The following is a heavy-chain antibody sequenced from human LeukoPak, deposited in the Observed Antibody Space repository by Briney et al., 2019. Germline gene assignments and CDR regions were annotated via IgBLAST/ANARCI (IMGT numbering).Heavy chain of an antibody. CDR1: GGTLSSYT. Sequence: SVKVSCKASGGTLSSYTVNWVRQAPGQGLEWMGRIIPIVNIPNYAQKLQGRVTITADKSTNTPYMELSSLSSEDPAVYYCARDMAGTTMAPDWGQGTLVTVSS. CDR3: ARDMAGTTMAPD. CDR2: IIPIVNIP. V-gene: IGHV1-69*04. J-gene: IGHJ4*02. D-gene: IGHD1-1*01.